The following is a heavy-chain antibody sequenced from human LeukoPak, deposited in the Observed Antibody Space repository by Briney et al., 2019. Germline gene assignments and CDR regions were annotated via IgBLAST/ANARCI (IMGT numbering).Heavy chain of an antibody. CDR1: GFTFSSYG. CDR2: IKQDGSEK. D-gene: IGHD1-1*01. Sequence: GRSLRLSCAASGFTFSSYGMHWVRQAPGKGLEWVANIKQDGSEKYYVDSVKGRFTISRDNAKNSLYLQMNSLRAEDTAVYYCARDNDVGYFDYWGQGTLVTVSS. CDR3: ARDNDVGYFDY. V-gene: IGHV3-7*01. J-gene: IGHJ4*02.